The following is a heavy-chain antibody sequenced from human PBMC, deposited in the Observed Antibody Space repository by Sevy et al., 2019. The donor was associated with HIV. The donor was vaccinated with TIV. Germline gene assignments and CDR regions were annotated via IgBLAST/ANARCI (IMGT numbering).Heavy chain of an antibody. J-gene: IGHJ5*02. CDR1: GFTFSNAW. D-gene: IGHD1-26*01. Sequence: GGSLRLSCAASGFTFSNAWMSWVRQAPGKGLEWVGRIKSKTDGGTTDYAAPVKGRFTISRDDSKNTLYLQMNSLKTEDTAVYYCTTDPSGSYGDWFDPWGQGTLVTVSS. V-gene: IGHV3-15*01. CDR2: IKSKTDGGTT. CDR3: TTDPSGSYGDWFDP.